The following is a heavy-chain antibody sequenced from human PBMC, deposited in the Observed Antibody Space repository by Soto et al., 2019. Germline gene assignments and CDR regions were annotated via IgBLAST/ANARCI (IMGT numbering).Heavy chain of an antibody. Sequence: SETLSLTCGVYGGSFSGYYWSWSRRPPGKAAEWIGEINHSGSTNYNPSLESGVTISVDTSKNQCSLKLSSVTAADTAVYYCARGVTVAGYYYYGMDVWRQGTTVTAS. J-gene: IGHJ6*02. CDR1: GGSFSGYY. D-gene: IGHD6-19*01. V-gene: IGHV4-34*01. CDR2: INHSGST. CDR3: ARGVTVAGYYYYGMDV.